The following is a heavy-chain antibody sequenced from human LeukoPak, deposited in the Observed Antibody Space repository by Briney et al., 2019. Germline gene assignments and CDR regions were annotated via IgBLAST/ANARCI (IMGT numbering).Heavy chain of an antibody. D-gene: IGHD3-10*01. J-gene: IGHJ4*02. CDR1: GGSISSGGYS. Sequence: PSETLSLTCAVSGGSISSGGYSWSWIRQPPGKGLEWIGYIYHSGSTYYNPSLKSRVTISVDRSKNQFSLKLSSVTAADTAVYYCARNYGSGSYSVFDYWGQGILVTVSS. CDR3: ARNYGSGSYSVFDY. CDR2: IYHSGST. V-gene: IGHV4-30-2*01.